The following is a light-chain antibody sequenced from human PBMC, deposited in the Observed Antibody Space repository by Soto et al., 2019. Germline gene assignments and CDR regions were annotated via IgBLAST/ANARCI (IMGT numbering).Light chain of an antibody. CDR2: GAS. CDR1: QSISSIY. J-gene: IGKJ1*01. CDR3: QHYVSSPWT. V-gene: IGKV3-20*01. Sequence: EIVLTQSPGTLSLSPGERATLSCKASQSISSIYLAWYQQKPGQAPRLLIYGASSRATGIPDRFSGSGSGTDFTLTISRLESEDFAVDYCQHYVSSPWTFGQGTKVEIK.